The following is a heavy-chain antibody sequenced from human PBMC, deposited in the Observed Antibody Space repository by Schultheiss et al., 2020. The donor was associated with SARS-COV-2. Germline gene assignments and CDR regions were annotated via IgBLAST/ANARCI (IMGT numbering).Heavy chain of an antibody. CDR3: ARDTAMAYDY. V-gene: IGHV5-51*01. D-gene: IGHD5-18*01. J-gene: IGHJ4*02. CDR1: GYRFTTYW. CDR2: IYPGDSDT. Sequence: GGSLRLSCKGSGYRFTTYWIAWVRQMPGKGLEWMGIIYPGDSDTRYSPSFQGQVTISVDKYISTAYLQWSSLEASDTAIYYCARDTAMAYDYWGQGTLVTVSS.